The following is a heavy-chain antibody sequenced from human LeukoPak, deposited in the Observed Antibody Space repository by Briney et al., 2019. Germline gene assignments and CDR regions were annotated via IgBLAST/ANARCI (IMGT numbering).Heavy chain of an antibody. CDR1: GGTFSSSA. CDR2: IIPVLNIT. J-gene: IGHJ6*02. Sequence: GASVKVSCKTSGGTFSSSAITWVRQSPGQGLESMGRIIPVLNITTYAQKFQGSVTITADTSTSTVYMELSSLRSEETAVYYCARDQGLTAPPPYGLDVWGQGTTVIVS. CDR3: ARDQGLTAPPPYGLDV. V-gene: IGHV1-69*04. D-gene: IGHD5-18*01.